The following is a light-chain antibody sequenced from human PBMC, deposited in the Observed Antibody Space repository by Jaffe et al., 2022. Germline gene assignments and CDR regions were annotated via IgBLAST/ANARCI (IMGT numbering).Light chain of an antibody. V-gene: IGKV3-20*01. Sequence: EIVLTQSPGTLSLSPGERATLSCRASQTVVNSYVAWYQQRPGQAPRLLIYAASYRATGIPHRFSGSGSERDFTLTISSVEPDDFAVYYCQQYGSSPPYTFGQGTKLEIK. J-gene: IGKJ2*01. CDR1: QTVVNSY. CDR2: AAS. CDR3: QQYGSSPPYT.